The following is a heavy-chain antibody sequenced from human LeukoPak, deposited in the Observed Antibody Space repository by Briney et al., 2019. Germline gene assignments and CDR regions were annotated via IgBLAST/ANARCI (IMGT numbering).Heavy chain of an antibody. D-gene: IGHD2/OR15-2a*01. CDR3: ARVGTTGYYYYYMDA. CDR1: GFTFSSCS. J-gene: IGHJ6*03. V-gene: IGHV3-48*04. Sequence: QPGGSLRLSCAASGFTFSSCSMNWVRQAPGKGLEWVSYISSSSTIYYADSVRGRFTISRDNAKNSLYLQMNSLRAEDTAVYYCARVGTTGYYYYYMDAWGKGTTVTVSS. CDR2: ISSSSTI.